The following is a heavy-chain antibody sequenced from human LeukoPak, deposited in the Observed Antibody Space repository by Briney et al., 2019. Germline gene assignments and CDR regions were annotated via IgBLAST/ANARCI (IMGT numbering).Heavy chain of an antibody. V-gene: IGHV6-1*01. Sequence: SQTLSLTCALSGDSVSSNSAAWNWIRQSPSRGLEWLGRTYYRSKWYNDYAVSVKSRITINPDTSKNQFSLHLNSVTPEDTAVYYCAREKSEGYYYDSSGYYWDPFDYWGQGTLVTVSS. CDR2: TYYRSKWYN. CDR3: AREKSEGYYYDSSGYYWDPFDY. CDR1: GDSVSSNSAA. J-gene: IGHJ4*02. D-gene: IGHD3-22*01.